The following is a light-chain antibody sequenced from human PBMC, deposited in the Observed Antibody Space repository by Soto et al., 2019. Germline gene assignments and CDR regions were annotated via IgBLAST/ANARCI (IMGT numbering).Light chain of an antibody. J-gene: IGLJ1*01. V-gene: IGLV2-23*01. CDR2: EGS. Sequence: QSALTQPASVSGSPGQSITISCTGTSSDVGSYNLVSWYQQHPGKAPKLMIYEGSKRPSRVSNRFSGSKSGNTASLTISGLQAEDEADYYCCSYAGSSTRDVFGTGTKVTVL. CDR3: CSYAGSSTRDV. CDR1: SSDVGSYNL.